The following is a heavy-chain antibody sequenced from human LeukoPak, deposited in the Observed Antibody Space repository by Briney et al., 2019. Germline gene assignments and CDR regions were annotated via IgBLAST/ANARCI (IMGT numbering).Heavy chain of an antibody. Sequence: SETLCLTCTVSGGSISSGGYYWSWIRQHPGKGLEWIGYIYYSGSTYYNPSLKSRVTISVDTSKNQFSLKLSSVTAADTAVYYCARGGPYSSSWYNWFDPWGQGTLVTVSS. CDR3: ARGGPYSSSWYNWFDP. D-gene: IGHD6-13*01. V-gene: IGHV4-31*03. CDR2: IYYSGST. J-gene: IGHJ5*02. CDR1: GGSISSGGYY.